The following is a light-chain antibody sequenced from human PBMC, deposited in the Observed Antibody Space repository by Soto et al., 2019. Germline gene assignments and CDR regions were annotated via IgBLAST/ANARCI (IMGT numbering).Light chain of an antibody. CDR3: QKYNIYLWT. V-gene: IGKV1-5*01. Sequence: DIQMTQSPTTLSASVGDRITITCRASQSISSWLAWYQQKPGKAPKLLIYDASSLESGVPSRFSGSGSGTEFTLTISSLQPDDFATYYCQKYNIYLWTFGQGTKVEIK. CDR2: DAS. CDR1: QSISSW. J-gene: IGKJ1*01.